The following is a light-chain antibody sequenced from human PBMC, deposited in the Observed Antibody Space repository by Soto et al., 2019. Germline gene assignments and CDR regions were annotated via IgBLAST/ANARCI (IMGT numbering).Light chain of an antibody. CDR3: QQYGSIPRT. V-gene: IGKV3-20*01. CDR2: GAS. Sequence: EIVLTQSPGTLSLSPGERATLSCRASQSVSSSSLAWYQQKPGQAPRLLIYGASSRATGIPDRFSGSGSGTDFTLTISRLESEDFAVYYCQQYGSIPRTFGQGTKVEIK. CDR1: QSVSSSS. J-gene: IGKJ1*01.